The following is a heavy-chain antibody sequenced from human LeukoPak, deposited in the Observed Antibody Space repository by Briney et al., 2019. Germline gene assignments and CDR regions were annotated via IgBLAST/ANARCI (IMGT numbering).Heavy chain of an antibody. CDR1: GGSFSGYY. V-gene: IGHV4-34*01. CDR3: ARGANHVATYAY. CDR2: INHSGST. D-gene: IGHD5-12*01. J-gene: IGHJ4*02. Sequence: SETLSLTCAVYGGSFSGYYWSWIRQPPGKGLEWIGEINHSGSTNYNPSLKSRVTISVDTSKNQFSLKLSSVTAADTAVYYCARGANHVATYAYWGQGTLVTVSS.